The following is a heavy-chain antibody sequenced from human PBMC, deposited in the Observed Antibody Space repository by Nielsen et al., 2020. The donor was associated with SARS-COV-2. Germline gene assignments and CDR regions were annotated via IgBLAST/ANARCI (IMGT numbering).Heavy chain of an antibody. D-gene: IGHD5-24*01. CDR3: AREGRKLPLDY. CDR1: GFTFSDYY. CDR2: ITSSSTYT. J-gene: IGHJ4*02. V-gene: IGHV3-11*05. Sequence: GESLKISCVGSGFTFSDYYMSWVRQAPGKGLEWVSYITSSSTYTNYADSVKGRFTISRDNAKNSLSLQMHSLRAEDTAVHYCAREGRKLPLDYWGQGTLVTVSS.